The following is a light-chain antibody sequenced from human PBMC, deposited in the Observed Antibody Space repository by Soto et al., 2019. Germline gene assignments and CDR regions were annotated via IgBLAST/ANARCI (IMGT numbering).Light chain of an antibody. CDR2: AAS. J-gene: IGKJ5*01. Sequence: DIQMTTSPSLLHSHVEDRVSTTWLACQRISTYLNWYQQKPGLAPKVLIYAASNLQSGVPSRFSGSGSGTDFTLTISSLQPEDVATYFCQQSYRTPITFGQGTRLEI. CDR3: QQSYRTPIT. V-gene: IGKV1-39*01. CDR1: QRISTY.